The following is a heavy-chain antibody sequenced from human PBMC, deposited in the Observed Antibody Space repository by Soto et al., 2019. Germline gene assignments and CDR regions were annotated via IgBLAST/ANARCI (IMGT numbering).Heavy chain of an antibody. V-gene: IGHV3-23*01. J-gene: IGHJ4*02. CDR1: GFTFSTYA. D-gene: IGHD1-26*01. Sequence: EVQLLESGGGLVQPGGSLRLSCAASGFTFSTYAMNWLRQVPGKGLEWVSGIIGGGGSTYYADSVRGRFTISRDNAKNTLYLQMSSLRDEETAVYYCAKVLKPDGRWESDCWGQVSLVTVSS. CDR2: IIGGGGST. CDR3: AKVLKPDGRWESDC.